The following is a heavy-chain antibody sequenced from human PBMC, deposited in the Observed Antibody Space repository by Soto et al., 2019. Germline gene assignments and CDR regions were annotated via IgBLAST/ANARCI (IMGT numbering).Heavy chain of an antibody. J-gene: IGHJ5*02. V-gene: IGHV5-51*01. CDR1: GYRFVSYW. CDR3: ARHLAAAGPDWFDP. Sequence: TGVFLKISCRGAGYRFVSYWGVWVRQMPGKGLEWMGIIYPGDSDTRYSPSFQGQVTISADKSISTAYLQWSSLKASDTAMYYCARHLAAAGPDWFDPWGQGTLVTVSS. CDR2: IYPGDSDT. D-gene: IGHD6-13*01.